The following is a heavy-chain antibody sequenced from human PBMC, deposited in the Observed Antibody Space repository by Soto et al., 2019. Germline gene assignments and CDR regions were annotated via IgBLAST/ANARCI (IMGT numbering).Heavy chain of an antibody. D-gene: IGHD7-27*01. V-gene: IGHV4-34*01. CDR2: INHSGST. CDR3: ARGWGRIFDY. Sequence: QVQLQQWGAGLLKPSETLSLTCAVYGGSFSGYYWNWIRQPPGKGLEWIGEINHSGSTNSNPSLKRRCTLPVDTSKNQFSLKLSSVTAADTAVYYCARGWGRIFDYWGQGTLVTVSS. CDR1: GGSFSGYY. J-gene: IGHJ4*02.